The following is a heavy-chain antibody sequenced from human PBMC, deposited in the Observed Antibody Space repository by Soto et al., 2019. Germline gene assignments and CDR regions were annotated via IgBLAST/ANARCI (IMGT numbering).Heavy chain of an antibody. V-gene: IGHV3-9*01. D-gene: IGHD1-26*01. CDR2: ISWNSGSI. Sequence: SLRLSCAASGFTFDDYAMHWVRQAPGKGLEWVSGISWNSGSIGYADSVKGRFTISRDNAKNSLYLQMNSLRAEDTALYYCAKDGGVGAYNYLDSWGQGTLVNVSS. CDR1: GFTFDDYA. J-gene: IGHJ4*02. CDR3: AKDGGVGAYNYLDS.